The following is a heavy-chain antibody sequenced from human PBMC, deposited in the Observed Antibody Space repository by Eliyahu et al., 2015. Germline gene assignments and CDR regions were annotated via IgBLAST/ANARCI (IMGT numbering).Heavy chain of an antibody. D-gene: IGHD6-19*01. CDR3: ATQQGPTEYRDYYYGMDV. V-gene: IGHV3-33*01. J-gene: IGHJ6*02. CDR2: IWYDGSNK. CDR1: GFTFSNYG. Sequence: QLVESGGGVVQPGRSLRLSCAASGFTFSNYGMHWVRQAPGKGLEWVAVIWYDGSNKYYADSVKGRFTISRDKFPNTLYLQMNSLRAEDTAVYYCATQQGPTEYRDYYYGMDVWGQGTTVTVSS.